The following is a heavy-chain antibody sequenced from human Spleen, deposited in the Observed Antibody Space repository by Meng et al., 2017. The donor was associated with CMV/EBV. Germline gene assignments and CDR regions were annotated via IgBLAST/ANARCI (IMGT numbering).Heavy chain of an antibody. CDR2: ISAGGGTT. CDR3: ARVYYDSSGYYSDHYYGMDV. V-gene: IGHV3-23*01. CDR1: GFTFTNYA. Sequence: GGSLRLSCAASGFTFTNYAMTWVRQGPGKGLEWVSGISAGGGTTHYADSVKGRFTISRDNSKNTLYLQMNSLRAEDTAVYYCARVYYDSSGYYSDHYYGMDVWGQGTTVTVSS. D-gene: IGHD3-22*01. J-gene: IGHJ6*02.